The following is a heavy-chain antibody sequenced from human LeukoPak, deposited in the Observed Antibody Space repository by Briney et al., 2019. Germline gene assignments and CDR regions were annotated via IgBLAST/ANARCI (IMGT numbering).Heavy chain of an antibody. CDR2: IKSKGSGGTT. D-gene: IGHD3-10*01. CDR3: SWIRGALGYYYMDV. V-gene: IGHV3-15*01. CDR1: GPPFSDAW. J-gene: IGHJ6*03. Sequence: PGGSLRLSCTVSGPPFSDAWMSWVRQAPGKGLEWVGRIKSKGSGGTTDYGAPVKDRFTISRDDLENTIYLQMSSLKTEDTAVYYCSWIRGALGYYYMDVWGKGTPVTISS.